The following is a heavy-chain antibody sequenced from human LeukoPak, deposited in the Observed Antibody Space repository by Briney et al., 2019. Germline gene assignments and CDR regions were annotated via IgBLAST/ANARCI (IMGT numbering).Heavy chain of an antibody. CDR1: GYTFTGYY. CDR2: INPNSGGT. Sequence: GASVKVSCKASGYTFTGYYMHWVRQAPGQGLEWMGWINPNSGGTNYAQKFQGRVTMTRDTSVSTAYLQWSSLKASDTAMYYCARLMLTPPLSGVLRYFDWARRVSTGYYYMDVWGKGTTVTVSS. V-gene: IGHV1-2*02. J-gene: IGHJ6*03. CDR3: ARLMLTPPLSGVLRYFDWARRVSTGYYYMDV. D-gene: IGHD3-9*01.